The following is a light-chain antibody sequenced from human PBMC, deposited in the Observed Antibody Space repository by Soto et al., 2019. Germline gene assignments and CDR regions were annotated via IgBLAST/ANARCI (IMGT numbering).Light chain of an antibody. V-gene: IGLV2-11*01. J-gene: IGLJ1*01. CDR3: CSFAGTYSLYV. CDR1: SSDVGGYDY. CDR2: DVS. Sequence: QSVLTQPRSVSGSPGQSVTISCTGTSSDVGGYDYVSWYQQHPGKAPKLMIYDVSQWPSGVPHRFSGSKSGSTASLTISGLQAEDEADYYCCSFAGTYSLYVFGTGTKLTVL.